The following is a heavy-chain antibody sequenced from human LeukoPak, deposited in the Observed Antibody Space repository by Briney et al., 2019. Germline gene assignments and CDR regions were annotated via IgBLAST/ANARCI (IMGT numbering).Heavy chain of an antibody. CDR3: AAASAFSSSWRS. V-gene: IGHV3-48*01. Sequence: GGSLRLSCTASGLIFSSYNMNWVRQAPGKGREWVAYITANNTTKYYADSVKGRFTISRYNAKKSLFLQMNSLRAEDTAVYYCAAASAFSSSWRSWGQGTVVTVSS. D-gene: IGHD6-13*01. CDR2: ITANNTTK. J-gene: IGHJ5*02. CDR1: GLIFSSYN.